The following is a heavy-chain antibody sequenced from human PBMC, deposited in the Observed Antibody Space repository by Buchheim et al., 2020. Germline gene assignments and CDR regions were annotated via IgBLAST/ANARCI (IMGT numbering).Heavy chain of an antibody. CDR1: GGTFSSYA. CDR3: ARGESSSSAFFDY. J-gene: IGHJ4*02. CDR2: IIPILGIA. Sequence: QVQLVQSGAEVKKPGSSVKFSCKASGGTFSSYAISWVRQAPGQGLEWMGRIIPILGIANYAQKFQGRVTITADKSTSTAYMELSSMRSEGTAVYYCARGESSSSAFFDYWGKGTL. V-gene: IGHV1-69*04. D-gene: IGHD6-13*01.